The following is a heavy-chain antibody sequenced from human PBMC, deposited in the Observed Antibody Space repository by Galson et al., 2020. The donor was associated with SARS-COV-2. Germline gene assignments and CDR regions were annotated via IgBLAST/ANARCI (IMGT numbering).Heavy chain of an antibody. CDR1: GFSLSTSGMS. V-gene: IGHV2-70*01. CDR3: ARMKGWGRRPYYFDY. Sequence: SGPTLVKPTQTLTLTCTFSGFSLSTSGMSVSWIRQPPGKPLERLELIDWDDDKYYSTSLKTRLTISKDTSKNQVVLTMTNMDPVDTATYYCARMKGWGRRPYYFDYWGQGTLVTVSS. CDR2: IDWDDDK. D-gene: IGHD7-27*01. J-gene: IGHJ4*02.